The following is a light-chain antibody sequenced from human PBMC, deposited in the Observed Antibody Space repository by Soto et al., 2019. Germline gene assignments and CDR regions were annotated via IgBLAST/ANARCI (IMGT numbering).Light chain of an antibody. CDR2: EDI. Sequence: QSALTQPASVSGSPGQSITISGTGTSSDIGRYNLVSWYQQHPGKAPKLIIYEDIERPSGVSDRFSGSKSGNTASLTISGLQTEDEADYYSCSYAGGASVVFGGGTKLTVL. V-gene: IGLV2-23*01. J-gene: IGLJ2*01. CDR1: SSDIGRYNL. CDR3: CSYAGGASVV.